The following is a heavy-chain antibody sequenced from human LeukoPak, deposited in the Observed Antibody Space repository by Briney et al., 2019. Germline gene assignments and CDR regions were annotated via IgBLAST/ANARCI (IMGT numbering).Heavy chain of an antibody. J-gene: IGHJ4*02. V-gene: IGHV4-59*01. Sequence: SETLSLTCTVSGDSISSYYWSWIRQPPGEGPQWIGYIFYSGSTNYNASLRGRVAISVDTSKNQFSLRLTSVTAADTAVYYCAGRSARYFDHWGQGALVTVSS. CDR2: IFYSGST. D-gene: IGHD1-26*01. CDR1: GDSISSYY. CDR3: AGRSARYFDH.